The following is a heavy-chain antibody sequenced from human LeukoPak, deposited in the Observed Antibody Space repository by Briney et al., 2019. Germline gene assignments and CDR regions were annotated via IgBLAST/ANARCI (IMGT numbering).Heavy chain of an antibody. J-gene: IGHJ4*02. D-gene: IGHD5-18*01. V-gene: IGHV1-2*02. CDR1: GYTFTGDY. Sequence: GASVKVSCKASGYTFTGDYMHWVRQAPGQGLEWMGWINPNTGDTNYAQNFQGRLTMTRDTSISTAYMELNGLRSDDTAVYHCARGEYSYGNDYWGQGTLVTVSS. CDR2: INPNTGDT. CDR3: ARGEYSYGNDY.